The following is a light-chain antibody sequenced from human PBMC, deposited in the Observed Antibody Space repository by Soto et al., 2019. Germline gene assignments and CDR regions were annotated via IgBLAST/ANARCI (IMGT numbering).Light chain of an antibody. CDR3: QKYNSAPRT. Sequence: DIQMTQSPSSLSASVGDRVTITCRASQGISNYLAWYQQKPGKVPKLLIYAASTLQSGVPSRFSGSGSGTDFTLAISGLQPEDVATYYCQKYNSAPRTFGSGTKVDSK. V-gene: IGKV1-27*01. CDR2: AAS. CDR1: QGISNY. J-gene: IGKJ3*01.